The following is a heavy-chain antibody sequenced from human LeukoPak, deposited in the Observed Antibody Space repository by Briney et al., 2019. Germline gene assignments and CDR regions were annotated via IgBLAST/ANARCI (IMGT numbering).Heavy chain of an antibody. CDR3: ARDPSIVTSSGYDSDAFDI. Sequence: SETLSLTCTVSGYSISSGYYWGWIRPPPGKGLEWIGSIYHSGSTYYNPSLKSRVTISVDTSKNQFSLKLSSVTAADTAVYYCARDPSIVTSSGYDSDAFDIWGQGTMVTVSS. D-gene: IGHD5-12*01. J-gene: IGHJ3*02. V-gene: IGHV4-38-2*02. CDR2: IYHSGST. CDR1: GYSISSGYY.